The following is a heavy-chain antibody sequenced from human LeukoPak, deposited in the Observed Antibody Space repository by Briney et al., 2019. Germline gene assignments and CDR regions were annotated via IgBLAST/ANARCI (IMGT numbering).Heavy chain of an antibody. Sequence: GGSLRLSCAVSGITLSNYGMSWIRQAPGKGLEWVAGISGSAGGTIYAASVKGRFTISRDNPKNTLYLQMNSLRAEDTAVYFCAKRGIVIRAVIIVGFHKEAYYFDDWGQGALVTVSS. CDR2: ISGSAGGT. D-gene: IGHD3-10*01. CDR1: GITLSNYG. J-gene: IGHJ4*02. V-gene: IGHV3-23*01. CDR3: AKRGIVIRAVIIVGFHKEAYYFDD.